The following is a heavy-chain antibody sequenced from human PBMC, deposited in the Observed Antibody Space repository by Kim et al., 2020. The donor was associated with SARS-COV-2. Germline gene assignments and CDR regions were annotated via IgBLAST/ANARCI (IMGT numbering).Heavy chain of an antibody. Sequence: GESLKISCKGSGYSFTSYWISWVRQMPGKGLEWMGRIDPSDSYTNYSPSFQGHVTISADKSISTAYLQWSSLKASDTAMYYCARLADPNSIVVVPAAMYGPNYYYYGMDVWGQGTTVTVSS. CDR1: GYSFTSYW. CDR3: ARLADPNSIVVVPAAMYGPNYYYYGMDV. J-gene: IGHJ6*02. V-gene: IGHV5-10-1*01. D-gene: IGHD2-2*01. CDR2: IDPSDSYT.